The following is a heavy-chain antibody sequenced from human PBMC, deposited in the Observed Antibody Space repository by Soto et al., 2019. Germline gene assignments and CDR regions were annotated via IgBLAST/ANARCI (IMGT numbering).Heavy chain of an antibody. V-gene: IGHV3-64*01. Sequence: GGSLRLSCAASGFSFSNYAMHWVRQAPGKGLEYVSAINSNGGTTYYANSVKGRFTISRDNSRNTLYLQVGSLRADDTALYYCDKGVSLTELYSWAQDTLVPVSS. CDR2: INSNGGTT. D-gene: IGHD1-26*01. CDR1: GFSFSNYA. J-gene: IGHJ1*01. CDR3: DKGVSLTELYS.